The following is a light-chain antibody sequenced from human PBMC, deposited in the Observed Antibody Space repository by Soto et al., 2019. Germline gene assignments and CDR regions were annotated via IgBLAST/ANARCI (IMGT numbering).Light chain of an antibody. CDR2: EGI. V-gene: IGLV2-23*01. J-gene: IGLJ1*01. CDR3: SSYPLSGTYV. Sequence: QPVLTQPASVSVSPGQSITISCTGTSGDIGSYNLVSWYQQHPDKVPKLIIYEGIKRPSGVSNRFSGSKSGNTASLTISGRQDEDEADYFCSSYPLSGTYVFVTGTKLTVL. CDR1: SGDIGSYNL.